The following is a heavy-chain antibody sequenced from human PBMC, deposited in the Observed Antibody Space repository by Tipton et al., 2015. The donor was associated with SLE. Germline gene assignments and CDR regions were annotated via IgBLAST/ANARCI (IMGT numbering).Heavy chain of an antibody. D-gene: IGHD6-19*01. J-gene: IGHJ4*02. Sequence: LRLSCTVSGGSISSSSYYWGWIRQPPGKGLEWIGSIYYSGSTNYNPSLKSRVTISVDTSKNQFSLKLSSVTAADTAVYYCARAGGGWYGYWGQGTLVTVSS. CDR1: GGSISSSSYY. CDR3: ARAGGGWYGY. V-gene: IGHV4-39*07. CDR2: IYYSGST.